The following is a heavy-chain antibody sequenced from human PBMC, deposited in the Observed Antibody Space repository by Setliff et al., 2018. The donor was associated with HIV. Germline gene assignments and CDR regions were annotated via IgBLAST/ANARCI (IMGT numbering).Heavy chain of an antibody. CDR1: GGSFSISSYY. CDR2: INHSGNT. D-gene: IGHD5-12*01. Sequence: KPSETLSLTCTVSGGSFSISSYYWGWIRQTPGMGLEWIGSINHSGNTYYSPSLKNRVTISVDTSKNQFSLRLSSVTAADTAVYHCARLFQWMSYGFDIWGQGTMVTVSS. CDR3: ARLFQWMSYGFDI. V-gene: IGHV4-39*01. J-gene: IGHJ3*02.